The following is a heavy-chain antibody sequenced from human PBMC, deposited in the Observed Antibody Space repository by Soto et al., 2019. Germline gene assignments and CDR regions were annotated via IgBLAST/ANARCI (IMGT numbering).Heavy chain of an antibody. CDR1: GFTFTNYA. CDR3: VKDRDDYRNYVFDY. Sequence: EVQLLESGGGLVQPGGSLRLSCAASGFTFTNYAMTWVRQAPGKGLEWVSISSGSGSGGSTNYADSVKGRFTISRDNSKNTLYLQMTSLRVEDTAVYYCVKDRDDYRNYVFDYWGQGTLVTVSS. CDR2: SSGSGSGGST. J-gene: IGHJ4*02. V-gene: IGHV3-23*01. D-gene: IGHD4-4*01.